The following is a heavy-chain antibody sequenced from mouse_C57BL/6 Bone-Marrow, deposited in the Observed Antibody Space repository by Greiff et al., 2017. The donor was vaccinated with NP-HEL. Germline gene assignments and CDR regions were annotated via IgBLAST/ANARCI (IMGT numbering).Heavy chain of an antibody. Sequence: EVKVVESGGGLVKPGGSLKLSCAASGFTFSSYTMSWVRQTPEQRLVWVATISGGGGNTYYPDSVKGRFTISRDNAKNTLYLQMSSLRSEDTALYYCARQNYYGSSSYYAMDYWGQGTSVTVSS. J-gene: IGHJ4*01. V-gene: IGHV5-9*01. D-gene: IGHD1-1*01. CDR3: ARQNYYGSSSYYAMDY. CDR1: GFTFSSYT. CDR2: ISGGGGNT.